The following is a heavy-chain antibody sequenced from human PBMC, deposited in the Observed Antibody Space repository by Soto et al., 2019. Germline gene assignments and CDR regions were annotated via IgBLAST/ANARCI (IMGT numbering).Heavy chain of an antibody. V-gene: IGHV2-5*02. CDR1: GFSLSTSGVG. CDR2: IYWDDDK. CDR3: AHSPLYRGSYYYYGIDV. D-gene: IGHD1-26*01. Sequence: QITLKESGPTLVKPTQTLTLTCTFSGFSLSTSGVGVGWIRQPPGKALEWLALIYWDDDKRYSPSLKSRLTITQDTSKNQVVLTMTNMDPVDTATYYSAHSPLYRGSYYYYGIDVWGQGSTVTVSS. J-gene: IGHJ6*02.